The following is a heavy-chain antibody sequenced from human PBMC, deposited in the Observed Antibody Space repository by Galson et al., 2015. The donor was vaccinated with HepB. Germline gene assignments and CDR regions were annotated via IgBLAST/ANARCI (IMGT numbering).Heavy chain of an antibody. CDR3: ARGRLSGSYAQYRAFDI. V-gene: IGHV3-33*01. CDR2: IWYDGSNK. CDR1: GFTFSSYG. D-gene: IGHD1-26*01. Sequence: SLRLSCAASGFTFSSYGMHWVRKAPGKGLEWVAVIWYDGSNKYYADSVKGRFTISRDNSKNTLYLQMNSLRAEDTAVYYCARGRLSGSYAQYRAFDIWGQGTMVTVSS. J-gene: IGHJ3*02.